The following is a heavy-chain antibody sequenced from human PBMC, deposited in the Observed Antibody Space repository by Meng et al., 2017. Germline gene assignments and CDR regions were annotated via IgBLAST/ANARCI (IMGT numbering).Heavy chain of an antibody. CDR2: ISWDGGST. CDR1: GFTFDDYT. D-gene: IGHD7-27*01. J-gene: IGHJ3*02. CDR3: AAQKSRITGDDAFDI. Sequence: GESLKISCAASGFTFDDYTMHWVRQAPGKGPEWVSLISWDGGSTYYADSVKGRFTISRDNSKNSLYLQMNSLRTEDTALYYCAAQKSRITGDDAFDIWGQGTMVTVSS. V-gene: IGHV3-43*01.